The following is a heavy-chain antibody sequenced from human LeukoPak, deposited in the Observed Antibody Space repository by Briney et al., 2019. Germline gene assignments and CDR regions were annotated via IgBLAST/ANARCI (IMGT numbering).Heavy chain of an antibody. Sequence: PSETLSVTCTVTSGSINSYYWGWVRQPAGRGLEWIGRIYTTGKTDYNPSLKSRLTMSVDTSKRQFSLNLTSVTAADTAIYFCARHGYTASHYFLDFWSQGKLVTVSS. CDR3: ARHGYTASHYFLDF. J-gene: IGHJ4*02. CDR1: SGSINSYY. V-gene: IGHV4-4*07. CDR2: IYTTGKT. D-gene: IGHD3-16*01.